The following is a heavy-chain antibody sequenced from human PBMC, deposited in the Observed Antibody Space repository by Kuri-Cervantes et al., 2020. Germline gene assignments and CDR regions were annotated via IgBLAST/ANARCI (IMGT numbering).Heavy chain of an antibody. CDR3: ARGPYGDYSRYFDL. J-gene: IGHJ2*01. V-gene: IGHV1-2*04. D-gene: IGHD4-17*01. CDR2: INPNSGGT. CDR1: GYTFTSYA. Sequence: ASVKVSCKASGYTFTSYAMHWVRQAPGQGLEWMGWINPNSGGTNYAQRFQGWVTMTRDTSISTAYMELSRLRSDDTAVYYCARGPYGDYSRYFDLWGRGTLVTVSS.